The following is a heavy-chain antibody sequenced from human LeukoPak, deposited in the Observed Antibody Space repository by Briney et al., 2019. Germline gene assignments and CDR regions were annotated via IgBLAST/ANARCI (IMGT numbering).Heavy chain of an antibody. Sequence: SVKVSCKASEGTFSSYAISWVRQAPGQGLEWMGGIIPIFGTANYAQKFQGRVTITADESTSTAYMELSSLRSEDTAVYYCARDGRMDLTGYYLFDYWGQGTLVTVSS. J-gene: IGHJ4*02. CDR1: EGTFSSYA. CDR2: IIPIFGTA. CDR3: ARDGRMDLTGYYLFDY. D-gene: IGHD3-9*01. V-gene: IGHV1-69*13.